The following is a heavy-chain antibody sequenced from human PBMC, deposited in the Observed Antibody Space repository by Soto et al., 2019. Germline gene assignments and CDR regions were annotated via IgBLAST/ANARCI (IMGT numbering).Heavy chain of an antibody. CDR2: ISGSDGTT. CDR1: GFTFSSYA. V-gene: IGHV3-48*02. CDR3: ARGAPVAASGDY. Sequence: EVQLVESGGGLVQPGGSLRLSCAASGFTFSSYAMNWVRQAPGKGLEWLSYISGSDGTTYYAESVKGRFTVSRDNAKNSLYLQMNSLRDEDTAVYHCARGAPVAASGDYWGQGTLVTVSS. J-gene: IGHJ4*02. D-gene: IGHD6-19*01.